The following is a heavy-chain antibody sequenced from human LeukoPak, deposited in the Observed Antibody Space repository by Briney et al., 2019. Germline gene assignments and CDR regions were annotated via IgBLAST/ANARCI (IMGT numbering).Heavy chain of an antibody. V-gene: IGHV1-2*02. Sequence: GASVKVSCKASGYTFTGYYMHWVRQAPGQGLEWMGWINPNSGGTNYAQKFQGRVTMTRDTSISTAYMELSRLRSDDTAVYHCARARPYYDSSGYYRGFDYWGQGTLVTVSS. CDR2: INPNSGGT. CDR1: GYTFTGYY. J-gene: IGHJ4*02. D-gene: IGHD3-22*01. CDR3: ARARPYYDSSGYYRGFDY.